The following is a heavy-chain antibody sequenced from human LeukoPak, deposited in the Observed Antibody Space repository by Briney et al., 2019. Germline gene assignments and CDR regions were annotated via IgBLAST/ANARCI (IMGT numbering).Heavy chain of an antibody. CDR3: ARSRGRLLLIDY. Sequence: PSETLSLTCTVSGGSISNYYWNWIRQPAGKGLEWIGRICSSGSTDYNPSLKSRVTMSVDTSKNQFSLNLSSVTAADSAVYYCARSRGRLLLIDYWGQGALVTVSS. CDR1: GGSISNYY. V-gene: IGHV4-4*07. CDR2: ICSSGST. J-gene: IGHJ4*02. D-gene: IGHD2-15*01.